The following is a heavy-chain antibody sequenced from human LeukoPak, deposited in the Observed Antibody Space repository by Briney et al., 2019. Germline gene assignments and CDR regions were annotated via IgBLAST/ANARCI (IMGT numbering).Heavy chain of an antibody. D-gene: IGHD3-16*01. Sequence: SETLSLTCTVSGGSINNYYWSWIRQPPGKGLEWIGYIYYSGSTNYNPSLKSRVTIFVDTSKNQSSLKLSSVTAADTAMYYCARTLGGATRFDYWGQGALVTVSS. V-gene: IGHV4-59*01. CDR3: ARTLGGATRFDY. CDR2: IYYSGST. J-gene: IGHJ4*02. CDR1: GGSINNYY.